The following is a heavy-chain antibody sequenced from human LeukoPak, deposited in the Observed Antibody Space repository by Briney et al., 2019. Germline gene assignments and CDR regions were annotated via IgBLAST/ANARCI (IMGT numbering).Heavy chain of an antibody. J-gene: IGHJ4*02. V-gene: IGHV3-30*02. CDR2: IRYDGSNK. CDR1: GFTFSSYG. Sequence: PGGSLRLSCAASGFTFSSYGMHWVRQAPGKGLEWVAFIRYDGSNKYYADSVKGRFTISRDNSKNTLYLQMNSLRAEDTAVYYCAKDFYYDFWSGYHTPYDYWGQGTLVTVSS. CDR3: AKDFYYDFWSGYHTPYDY. D-gene: IGHD3-3*01.